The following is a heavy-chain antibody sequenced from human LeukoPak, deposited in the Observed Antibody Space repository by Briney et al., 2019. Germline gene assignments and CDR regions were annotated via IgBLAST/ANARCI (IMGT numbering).Heavy chain of an antibody. CDR1: GFTFSSYW. CDR2: IKQDGSEK. CDR3: AREWLLLPSFDI. J-gene: IGHJ3*02. V-gene: IGHV3-7*03. Sequence: GGSLRLSCAASGFTFSSYWMSWVRQAPGKGLEWVAKIKQDGSEKYYVDSVKGRFTISRDNAKSSLYLQMNSLRAEDTAVYYCAREWLLLPSFDIWGQGTMVTVSS. D-gene: IGHD2-15*01.